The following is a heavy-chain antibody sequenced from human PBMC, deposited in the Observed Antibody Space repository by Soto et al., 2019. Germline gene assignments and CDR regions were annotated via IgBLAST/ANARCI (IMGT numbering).Heavy chain of an antibody. J-gene: IGHJ4*02. D-gene: IGHD1-26*01. Sequence: QVQLAESGGGVVQPGRSLRLSCVASGFIFSSHAMHWVRQAPGKGLDWVTITSSDGSKDYYADSVKGRFTISRDNSKNTLYLQMNSLRDEDTAVYYCARDVYSSGTAGTPDYWGQGTRVTVSS. V-gene: IGHV3-30-3*01. CDR1: GFIFSSHA. CDR3: ARDVYSSGTAGTPDY. CDR2: TSSDGSKD.